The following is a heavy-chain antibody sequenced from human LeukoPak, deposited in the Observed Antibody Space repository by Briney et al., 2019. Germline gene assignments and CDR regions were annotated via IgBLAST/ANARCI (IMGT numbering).Heavy chain of an antibody. J-gene: IGHJ4*02. CDR1: GYSISSGYY. D-gene: IGHD3-22*01. CDR2: ISLSGST. V-gene: IGHV4-38-2*01. CDR3: ARHPDSSGYYIGY. Sequence: SETLSLTCAVSGYSISSGYYWGWIRQPPGKGLEWIGSISLSGSTFYNPSLKSRVTISVDTSKNQFSLKLSSVTAADTAVYYCARHPDSSGYYIGYWGQGTLVTVSS.